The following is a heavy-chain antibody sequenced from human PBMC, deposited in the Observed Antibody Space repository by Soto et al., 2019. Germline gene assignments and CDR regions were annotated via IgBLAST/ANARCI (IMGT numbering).Heavy chain of an antibody. V-gene: IGHV4-59*08. CDR2: IYNSGST. CDR1: GGSISRSY. Sequence: PSETLSLTCSVSGGSISRSYWSWIRQPPGKGLEWIGYIYNSGSTNYNPSLKSRVTISVDTSRNQVSLKLNSVTAADTAVYYCARPYDDYGDYAFDYWGQGTLVTVSS. D-gene: IGHD4-17*01. J-gene: IGHJ4*02. CDR3: ARPYDDYGDYAFDY.